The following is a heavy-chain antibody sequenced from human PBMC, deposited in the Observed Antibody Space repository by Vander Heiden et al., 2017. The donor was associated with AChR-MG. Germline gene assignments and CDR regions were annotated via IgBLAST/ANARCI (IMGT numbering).Heavy chain of an antibody. J-gene: IGHJ5*02. CDR3: ARGISGGWFDP. D-gene: IGHD3-3*01. CDR2: IYYSGST. V-gene: IGHV4-31*03. Sequence: QVQLQESGPGLVQPSQTLSLTCTVSAGSISSGGYYWSWIRQHPGKGLEWIGYIYYSGSTYYNPSLKSRVTISVDTSKNQFSLKLSSVTAADTAVYYCARGISGGWFDPWGQGTLVTVSS. CDR1: AGSISSGGYY.